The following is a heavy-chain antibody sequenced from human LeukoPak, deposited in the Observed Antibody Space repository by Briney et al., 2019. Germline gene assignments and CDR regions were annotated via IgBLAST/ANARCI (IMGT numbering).Heavy chain of an antibody. D-gene: IGHD2-2*01. CDR3: AKEGVCSSTSCYLSATDY. J-gene: IGHJ4*02. Sequence: GGSLRLSCAASGFTFSSYAMSWVRQAPGKGLEWVSAISGSGGSTYYADSVKGRFTISRDNSKNTLYLQMKSLRAEDTAVYYCAKEGVCSSTSCYLSATDYWGQGTLVTVSS. V-gene: IGHV3-23*01. CDR1: GFTFSSYA. CDR2: ISGSGGST.